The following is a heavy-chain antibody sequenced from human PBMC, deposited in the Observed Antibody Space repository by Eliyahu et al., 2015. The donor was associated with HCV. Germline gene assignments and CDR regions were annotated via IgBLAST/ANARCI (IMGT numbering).Heavy chain of an antibody. CDR2: ISYDGSNK. Sequence: QVQLVESGGGVVQPGRSLRLSCXAXGFTFSSYGMHWVRQAPGKGLEWVAVISYDGSNKYYADSVKGRFTISRDNSKNTLYLQMNSLRAEDTAVYYCAKELIAARPFGGYFDYWGQGTLVTVSS. CDR3: AKELIAARPFGGYFDY. D-gene: IGHD6-6*01. CDR1: GFTFSSYG. J-gene: IGHJ4*02. V-gene: IGHV3-30*18.